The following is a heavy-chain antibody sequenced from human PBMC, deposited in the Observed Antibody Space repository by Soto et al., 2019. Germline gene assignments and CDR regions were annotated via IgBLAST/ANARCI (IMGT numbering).Heavy chain of an antibody. V-gene: IGHV4-39*01. CDR1: GGSVCSNDYY. CDR3: GKVLVAATQHTDSDS. J-gene: IGHJ4*02. D-gene: IGHD2-15*01. CDR2: IDYTGVN. Sequence: KASETRSLTGTVSGGSVCSNDYYWWCIRQPRAKGLEWIGNIDYTGVNSYTPSLTTRVTLSRDTSKNQLSLRLTSVTPAATALSSCGKVLVAATQHTDSDSCGPGIMVTVSS.